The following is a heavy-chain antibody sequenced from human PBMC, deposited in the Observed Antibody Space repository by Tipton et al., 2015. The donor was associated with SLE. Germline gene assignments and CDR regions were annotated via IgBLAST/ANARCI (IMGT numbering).Heavy chain of an antibody. CDR2: IYFSGST. Sequence: TLSLTCTVSAGSISSGGYYWSWIRQHPGKGLEWIGYIYFSGSTYYTPSLKSRVTISVDTSKNQFSLKLSSVTAADTAVYYCARVDGYNYGWFDPWGQGTLVTVSS. CDR3: ARVDGYNYGWFDP. J-gene: IGHJ5*02. CDR1: AGSISSGGYY. D-gene: IGHD5-24*01. V-gene: IGHV4-31*03.